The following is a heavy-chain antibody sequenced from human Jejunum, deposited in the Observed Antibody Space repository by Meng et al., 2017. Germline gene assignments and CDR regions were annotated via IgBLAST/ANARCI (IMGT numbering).Heavy chain of an antibody. CDR3: TRGGFGDRHAFDI. J-gene: IGHJ3*02. CDR1: GFTFTTYG. CDR2: TQPERAAT. V-gene: IGHV3-33*05. D-gene: IGHD5-12*01. Sequence: GESLKISCAASGFTFTTYGIHWVRHAPGKGLEWVPLTQPERAATYYADSVRGRFTISRDNSENMVYLQISNLRAEDTAVYYCTRGGFGDRHAFDIWGQGTLVTVSS.